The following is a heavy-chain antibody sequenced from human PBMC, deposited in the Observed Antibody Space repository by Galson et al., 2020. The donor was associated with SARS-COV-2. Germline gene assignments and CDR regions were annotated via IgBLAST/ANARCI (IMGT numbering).Heavy chain of an antibody. V-gene: IGHV3-21*01. CDR3: ARAGGYIAGMDV. CDR1: GFTFSSYS. J-gene: IGHJ6*02. Sequence: GGSLRLSCAASGFTFSSYSMNWVRQAPGKGLEWVSSISSSSSYIYYADSVKGRFTISRDNAKNSLYLQMNSLRAEDTAVYYCARAGGYIAGMDVWGQGTTVTVSS. D-gene: IGHD5-18*01. CDR2: ISSSSSYI.